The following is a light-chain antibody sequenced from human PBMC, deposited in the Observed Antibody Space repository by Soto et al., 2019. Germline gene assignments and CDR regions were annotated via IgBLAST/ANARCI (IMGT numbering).Light chain of an antibody. CDR2: AAS. V-gene: IGKV1-9*01. Sequence: DIQLTQSPSFLSASVGDRVTITCRASQGISSYLAWYQQKPRKAPKLLIYAASTLQSGVPSRFSGSRSGTEFTLTISSLQPEDFATYYCQQINSYPPGVTFGRGTKVEIK. J-gene: IGKJ4*01. CDR3: QQINSYPPGVT. CDR1: QGISSY.